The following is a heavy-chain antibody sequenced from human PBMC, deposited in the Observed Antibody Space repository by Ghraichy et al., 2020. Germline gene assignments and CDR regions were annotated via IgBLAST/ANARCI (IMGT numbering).Heavy chain of an antibody. D-gene: IGHD3-3*01. CDR3: AKDPTIFGMVVVDY. CDR1: GFTFNDYA. J-gene: IGHJ4*02. CDR2: ISYDGSNK. V-gene: IGHV3-30*18. Sequence: GESLNISCAASGFTFNDYAMHWVRQAPGKGLEWVAFISYDGSNKDYADSVRGRFVISRDNVKNTLYLQMNSLRTEDTAVYFCAKDPTIFGMVVVDYWGQGTLVTASS.